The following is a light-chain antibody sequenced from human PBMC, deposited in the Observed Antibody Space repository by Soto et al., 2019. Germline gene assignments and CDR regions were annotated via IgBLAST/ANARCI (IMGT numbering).Light chain of an antibody. Sequence: IMLTQSPGTLSLSPGERATLSCRASQSVTSNYLAWYQLKAGQAPRLLIYGASTWATGIPASFSGSGSGAEFTLTISSLQSEDFAVYYCQQYNDWPFTFGGGTKVDIK. J-gene: IGKJ4*01. CDR1: QSVTSN. CDR3: QQYNDWPFT. CDR2: GAS. V-gene: IGKV3-15*01.